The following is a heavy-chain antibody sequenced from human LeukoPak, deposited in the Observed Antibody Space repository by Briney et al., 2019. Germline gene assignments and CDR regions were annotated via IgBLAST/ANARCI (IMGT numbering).Heavy chain of an antibody. V-gene: IGHV3-43*01. D-gene: IGHD6-19*01. Sequence: GGSLRLSCAASGFTFDDYTMHWVRQAPGKGLEWVSLISWDGGSTYYADSVKGRFTISRDNSKNSLYLQMNSLRTEDTALYYCAKDSSGWGGFDYWGQGTLVTVSS. CDR1: GFTFDDYT. CDR2: ISWDGGST. CDR3: AKDSSGWGGFDY. J-gene: IGHJ4*02.